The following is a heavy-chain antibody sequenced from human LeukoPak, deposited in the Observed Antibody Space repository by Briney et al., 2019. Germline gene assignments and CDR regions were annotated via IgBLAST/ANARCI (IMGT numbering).Heavy chain of an antibody. Sequence: ASVKVSCKASGYLFINYGITWLRQAPGQGLECMGWISPYSGNTDYAQKLQGRVTMTTDRSTTTAYMELRSLRPDDTAVYYCARAGTSGWQPFDYWGQGTLVTVSS. J-gene: IGHJ4*02. D-gene: IGHD6-19*01. CDR2: ISPYSGNT. CDR3: ARAGTSGWQPFDY. V-gene: IGHV1-18*01. CDR1: GYLFINYG.